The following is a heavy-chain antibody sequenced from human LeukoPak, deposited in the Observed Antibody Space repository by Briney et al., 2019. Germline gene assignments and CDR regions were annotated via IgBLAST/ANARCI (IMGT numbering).Heavy chain of an antibody. Sequence: VASVKVSCKASGGTFSSYAISWVRQAPGQGLEWMGWISAYNGNTNYAQKLEGRVTMTTDTSTSTAYMELRSLRSDDTAVYYCARAMNPDYYDFWSGYLINPWDYYYYYMDVWGKGTTVTVSS. CDR1: GGTFSSYA. CDR2: ISAYNGNT. CDR3: ARAMNPDYYDFWSGYLINPWDYYYYYMDV. J-gene: IGHJ6*03. V-gene: IGHV1-18*01. D-gene: IGHD3-3*01.